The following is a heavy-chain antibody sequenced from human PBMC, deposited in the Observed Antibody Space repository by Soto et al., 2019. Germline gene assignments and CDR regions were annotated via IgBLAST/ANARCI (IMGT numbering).Heavy chain of an antibody. CDR1: GGSIRSENHY. CDR3: AREVNLAETSDAVDV. D-gene: IGHD3-22*01. CDR2: IHYSRCA. Sequence: SETLSLTCTVSGGSIRSENHYCSWIRQQPGKGLEWIRYIHYSRCAYYNPSLKSRVTISVDTSKNKFSLRLSAWSAAHTAMCYCAREVNLAETSDAVDVWCQGTMVTVSS. V-gene: IGHV4-31*03. J-gene: IGHJ3*01.